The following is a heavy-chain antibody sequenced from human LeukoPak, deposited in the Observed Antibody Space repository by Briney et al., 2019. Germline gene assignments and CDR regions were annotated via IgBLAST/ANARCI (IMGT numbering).Heavy chain of an antibody. CDR2: INSDGSST. CDR1: GLAFSSYS. V-gene: IGHV3-74*01. J-gene: IGHJ6*02. D-gene: IGHD3-10*01. CDR3: ARDYGRSRDYGMDV. Sequence: GGSLRLSCVASGLAFSSYSMHWVRQAPGKGLVWVSRINSDGSSTTYADSVKGRFTISRDNAKNTLYLQMNSLRAEDTAVYYCARDYGRSRDYGMDVWGQGTTVTVSS.